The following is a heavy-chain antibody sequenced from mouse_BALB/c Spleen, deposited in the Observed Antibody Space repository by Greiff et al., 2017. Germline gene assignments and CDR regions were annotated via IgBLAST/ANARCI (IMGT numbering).Heavy chain of an antibody. Sequence: VNVVESGAELMKPGASVKISCKATGYTFSSYWIEWVKQRPGHGLEWIGEILPGSGSTNYNEKFKGKATFTADTSSNTAYMQLSSLTSEDSAVYYCARAPYGNYGAYWGQGTLVTVSA. D-gene: IGHD2-1*01. CDR2: ILPGSGST. CDR3: ARAPYGNYGAY. CDR1: GYTFSSYW. J-gene: IGHJ3*01. V-gene: IGHV1-9*01.